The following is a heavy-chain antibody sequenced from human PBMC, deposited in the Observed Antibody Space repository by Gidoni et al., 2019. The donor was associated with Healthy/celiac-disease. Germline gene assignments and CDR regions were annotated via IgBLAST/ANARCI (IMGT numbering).Heavy chain of an antibody. CDR3: ARVGTAATLDAFDI. D-gene: IGHD6-13*01. CDR2: IYYSGST. V-gene: IGHV4-59*01. J-gene: IGHJ3*02. Sequence: QVQLQESGPGLVKPSETLSLTCTVSGGSISSYYWSWIRQPPGKGLEWIGYIYYSGSTNYNPSLKSRVTISVDTSKNQFSLKLSSVTAADTAVYYCARVGTAATLDAFDIWGQGTMVTVSS. CDR1: GGSISSYY.